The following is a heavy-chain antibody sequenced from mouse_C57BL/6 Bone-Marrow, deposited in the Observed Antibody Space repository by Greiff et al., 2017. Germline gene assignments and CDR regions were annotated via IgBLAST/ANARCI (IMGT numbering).Heavy chain of an antibody. CDR2: IDPEDGET. Sequence: VQLQQSGAELVKPGASVKLSCTASGFNIKDYYMHWVKQRTEQGLEWIGRIDPEDGETKYAPKFQGKAPITADTSSNTAYLQLSSLTSEDTAVYYCASIYYDYQYYFDYWGQGTTLTVSS. V-gene: IGHV14-2*01. CDR3: ASIYYDYQYYFDY. J-gene: IGHJ2*01. D-gene: IGHD2-4*01. CDR1: GFNIKDYY.